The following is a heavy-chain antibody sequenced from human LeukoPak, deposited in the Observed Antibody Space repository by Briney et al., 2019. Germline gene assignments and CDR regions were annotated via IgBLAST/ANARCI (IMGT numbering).Heavy chain of an antibody. Sequence: PGGSLRLSCAASGFTFSSYAMSWVGQAPGKGLEWVSAISGGGGSTYYADSVKGRFTISRDNSKNTLYLQMNSLRAEDTAVYYCAKDRQWLVGYFDYWGQGTLVTVSS. CDR2: ISGGGGST. CDR1: GFTFSSYA. J-gene: IGHJ4*02. CDR3: AKDRQWLVGYFDY. V-gene: IGHV3-23*01. D-gene: IGHD6-19*01.